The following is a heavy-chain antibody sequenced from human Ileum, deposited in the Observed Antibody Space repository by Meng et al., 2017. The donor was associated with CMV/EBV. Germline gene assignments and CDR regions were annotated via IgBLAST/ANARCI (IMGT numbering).Heavy chain of an antibody. Sequence: QVPRQESGLGLVKPSQTLSLTCPVSGDSLSTGDYYWSWLRQPPGKGPEWIGYIYYSGSTLYNPSLKSPVTISLDKSKNQFSLRLRSVTAADTAVYFCAREGGGWYFDSWGQGTLVTVSS. J-gene: IGHJ4*02. CDR2: IYYSGST. D-gene: IGHD6-19*01. CDR1: GDSLSTGDYY. V-gene: IGHV4-30-4*01. CDR3: AREGGGWYFDS.